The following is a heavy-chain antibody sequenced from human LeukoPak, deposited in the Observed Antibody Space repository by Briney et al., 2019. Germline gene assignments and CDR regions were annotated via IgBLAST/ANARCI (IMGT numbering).Heavy chain of an antibody. Sequence: GGSLRLSCSASGFTFSTYSMHWVRQAPGKGLEWVSYISSSSSTIYYADSVKGRFTISRDNAQNSLYLQMNSLRDEDTAVYYCASYYSSTHDYWGQGTLVTVSS. D-gene: IGHD6-13*01. CDR3: ASYYSSTHDY. CDR2: ISSSSSTI. V-gene: IGHV3-48*02. J-gene: IGHJ4*02. CDR1: GFTFSTYS.